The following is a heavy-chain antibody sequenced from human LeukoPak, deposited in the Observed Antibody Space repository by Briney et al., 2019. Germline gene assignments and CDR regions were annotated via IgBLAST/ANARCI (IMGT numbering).Heavy chain of an antibody. D-gene: IGHD3-10*01. CDR3: AGSGRPRWPSDAFDI. J-gene: IGHJ3*02. Sequence: KPSETLSLTCTVSGGSISSSSYYWGWIRQPPGKGLEWIGSIYYSGSTNYNPSLKSRVTISVDTSKNQFSLKLSSVTAADTAVYYCAGSGRPRWPSDAFDIWGQGTMVTVSS. V-gene: IGHV4-39*07. CDR1: GGSISSSSYY. CDR2: IYYSGST.